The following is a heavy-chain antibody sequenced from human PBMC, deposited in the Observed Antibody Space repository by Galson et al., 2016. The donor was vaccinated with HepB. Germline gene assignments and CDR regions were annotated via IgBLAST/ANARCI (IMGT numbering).Heavy chain of an antibody. D-gene: IGHD2-21*01. Sequence: SVKVSCKASGGTFSSYAINWVRQAHGQGLEWMGGISPIYGSVDYAQKFQGRVTIIADKATSTVYMDLSSLTSEDTAVYYCAGCGGASCHTGFDPWGQGTLVTVSP. J-gene: IGHJ5*02. V-gene: IGHV1-69*06. CDR2: ISPIYGSV. CDR1: GGTFSSYA. CDR3: AGCGGASCHTGFDP.